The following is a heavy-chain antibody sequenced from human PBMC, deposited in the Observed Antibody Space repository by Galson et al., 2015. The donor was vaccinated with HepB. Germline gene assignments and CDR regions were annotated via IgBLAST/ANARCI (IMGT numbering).Heavy chain of an antibody. CDR2: INSDGSST. D-gene: IGHD1-14*01. Sequence: LRLSCAASGFTFSSYWMHWVRQAPGRGLVWVSRINSDGSSTSYADSVKGRFTISRDNAKNTLYLQMNSLRAEDTAVYYCARDRKDDGYYYYGMDVWGQGTTVTVSS. V-gene: IGHV3-74*01. J-gene: IGHJ6*02. CDR3: ARDRKDDGYYYYGMDV. CDR1: GFTFSSYW.